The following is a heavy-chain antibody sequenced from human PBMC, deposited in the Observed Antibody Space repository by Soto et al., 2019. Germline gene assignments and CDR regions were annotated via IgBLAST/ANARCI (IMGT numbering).Heavy chain of an antibody. CDR2: IIGIFGTG. Sequence: WKACRVTIGSNSMCSVQQEPGQGLEWMGGIIGIFGTGNDAQKFQGRVTMNAHKSTSTAYMDLSSLRSEDTAVYYCARTGVEVSGSDCCNGLDFWGHGTTVTVSS. V-gene: IGHV1-69*06. J-gene: IGHJ6*02. CDR1: RVTIGSNS. CDR3: ARTGVEVSGSDCCNGLDF. D-gene: IGHD2-21*01.